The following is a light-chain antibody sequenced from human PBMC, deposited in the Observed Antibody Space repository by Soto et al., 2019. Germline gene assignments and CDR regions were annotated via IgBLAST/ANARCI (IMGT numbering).Light chain of an antibody. CDR3: SSYTSSSTFV. V-gene: IGLV2-14*03. CDR2: DVS. J-gene: IGLJ2*01. CDR1: SCDIGGYNY. Sequence: QSALTQPASVSGAPGRSIAISCTGTSCDIGGYNYVSWYQHHPGKAPKLMVYDVSNRPSGVSQRFSGSNSGNTASLTISGLQAEDEADYYCSSYTSSSTFVFGSGTKLTVL.